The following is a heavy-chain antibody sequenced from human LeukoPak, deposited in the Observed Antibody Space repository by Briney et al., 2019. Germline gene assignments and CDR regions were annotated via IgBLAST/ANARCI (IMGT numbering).Heavy chain of an antibody. D-gene: IGHD3-9*01. CDR3: AKDAIRYFDWLLQAEYFQH. CDR2: ISGSGGST. J-gene: IGHJ1*01. Sequence: TVGSLRLSCAASGFTFSSYAMSWVRQAPGKGLEWVSAISGSGGSTYYADSVKGRFTISRDNSKNTLYLQMNSLRAEDTAVYYCAKDAIRYFDWLLQAEYFQHWGQGTLVTVSS. V-gene: IGHV3-23*01. CDR1: GFTFSSYA.